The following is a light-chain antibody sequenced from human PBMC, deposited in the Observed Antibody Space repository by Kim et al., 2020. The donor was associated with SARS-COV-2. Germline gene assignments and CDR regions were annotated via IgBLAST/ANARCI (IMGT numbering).Light chain of an antibody. CDR1: QSVLYSSNNKNY. J-gene: IGKJ2*01. V-gene: IGKV4-1*01. CDR3: QQYYSTPYT. Sequence: RATIKCKSSQSVLYSSNNKNYLAWYQQKPGQPPKLLIYWASTRESGVPDRFSGSGSGTDFTLTIRSLQAEDVAVYYCQQYYSTPYTFGQGTKLEI. CDR2: WAS.